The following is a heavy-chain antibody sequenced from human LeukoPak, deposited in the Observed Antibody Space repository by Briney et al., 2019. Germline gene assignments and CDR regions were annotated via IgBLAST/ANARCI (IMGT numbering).Heavy chain of an antibody. Sequence: SETLSLTCTVSGGSISSYYWSWIRQPAGKGLEWIGRIYTSGSTNYNPSLKSRLTMSVDTSKNQFSLKLSSVTAADTAVYYCARDWFFHTPGYEVAAAAWGQGTLVTVSS. V-gene: IGHV4-4*07. CDR3: ARDWFFHTPGYEVAAAA. D-gene: IGHD6-13*01. J-gene: IGHJ5*02. CDR1: GGSISSYY. CDR2: IYTSGST.